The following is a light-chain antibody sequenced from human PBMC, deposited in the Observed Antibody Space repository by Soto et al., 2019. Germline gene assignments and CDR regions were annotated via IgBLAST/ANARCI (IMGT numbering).Light chain of an antibody. J-gene: IGLJ1*01. CDR3: ASFGSGTILV. CDR2: EVN. Sequence: QSALTQPASVSGYPGQSVTISCTGPRSDIGDSNFISWYQHSPGKAPRLLIYEVNNRPSGVSKRFSGSKAGNTASLTISGLLDDDEADYFCASFGSGTILVFGSGTKVTVL. V-gene: IGLV2-14*01. CDR1: RSDIGDSNF.